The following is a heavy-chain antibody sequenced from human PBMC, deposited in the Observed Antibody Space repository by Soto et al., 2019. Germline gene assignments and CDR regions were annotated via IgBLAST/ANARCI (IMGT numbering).Heavy chain of an antibody. J-gene: IGHJ4*02. CDR2: VSYDGIDE. V-gene: IGHV3-30*18. D-gene: IGHD5-12*01. CDR3: AKDLREMATNPPVY. CDR1: GFTFTSFG. Sequence: QVPLVESGGGVVQPGRSLRLSCAASGFTFTSFGIHWVRQAPGKGLEWVAVVSYDGIDENYADSVKGRFSISRDNSKNTVYLQMTSLRGEDTAVYYCAKDLREMATNPPVYWGQGTLVTVSS.